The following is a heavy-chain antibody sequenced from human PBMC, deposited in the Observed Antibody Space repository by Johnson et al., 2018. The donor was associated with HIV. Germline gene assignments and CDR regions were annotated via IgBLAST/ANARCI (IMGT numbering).Heavy chain of an antibody. CDR2: IYSGGST. CDR3: AKVNGDYKTDAFDI. CDR1: GFTFSSYA. Sequence: VQLVESGGGLVQPGGSLRLSCAASGFTFSSYAMSWVRQAPGKGLEWVSVIYSGGSTYYADSVKGRFTISRDNSKNTLYLQMNSLRAEDTAVYYCAKVNGDYKTDAFDIWGQGTMVTVSS. J-gene: IGHJ3*02. V-gene: IGHV3-66*01. D-gene: IGHD4-17*01.